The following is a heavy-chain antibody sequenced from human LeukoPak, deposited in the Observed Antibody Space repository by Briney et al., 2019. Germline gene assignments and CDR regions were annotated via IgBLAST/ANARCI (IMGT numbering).Heavy chain of an antibody. J-gene: IGHJ3*02. CDR1: GGSFSGYY. CDR2: INHSGST. D-gene: IGHD5-18*01. Sequence: PSETLSLTCAVYGGSFSGYYWSWIRQPPGKGLEWIGEINHSGSTNYNPSLKSRVTISVDTSKNQFSLKLSSVTAADTAVYYCALSGGLYGYSYGYDAFDIWGQGTMVTVSS. CDR3: ALSGGLYGYSYGYDAFDI. V-gene: IGHV4-34*01.